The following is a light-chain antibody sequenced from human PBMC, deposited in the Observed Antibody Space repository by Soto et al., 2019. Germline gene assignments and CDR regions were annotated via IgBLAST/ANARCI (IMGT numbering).Light chain of an antibody. CDR2: KVS. CDR1: QILALSDGNTY. CDR3: MQGTHWPLT. J-gene: IGKJ4*01. V-gene: IGKV2-30*02. Sequence: EVLMTQSTLSLPVTHGQPASISCRSRQILALSDGNTYLHWFQQRPGQSPRRLIYKVSNRDPGVPDRFSGSGSGTDFTLKISRVEAEDVGVYYCMQGTHWPLTFGGGTKVDIK.